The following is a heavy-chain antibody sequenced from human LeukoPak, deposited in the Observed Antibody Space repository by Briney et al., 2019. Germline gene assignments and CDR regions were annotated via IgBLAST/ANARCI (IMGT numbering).Heavy chain of an antibody. CDR2: IYHSGST. CDR1: GGSISSSNW. V-gene: IGHV4-4*02. J-gene: IGHJ5*02. Sequence: SGTLSLTCAVSGGSISSSNWWSWVRQPPGKGLEWIGEIYHSGSTNYNPSLKSRVTISVDKSKNQFSLKLSSVTAADTAVYYCARVKAARIDNWFDPWGQGTLVTVSS. D-gene: IGHD2-15*01. CDR3: ARVKAARIDNWFDP.